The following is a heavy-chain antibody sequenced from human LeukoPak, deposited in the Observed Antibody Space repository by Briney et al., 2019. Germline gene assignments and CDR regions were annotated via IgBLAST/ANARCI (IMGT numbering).Heavy chain of an antibody. J-gene: IGHJ4*02. D-gene: IGHD6-19*01. CDR3: AKLRLYGSGWYYFDY. CDR1: GFTFSSYA. V-gene: IGHV3-23*01. Sequence: GGSLRLSCAASGFTFSSYAMSWVRQAPGKGLEWVSAISGSGGSTYYADSVKGRFTISRDNSKNTLYLQMNSLRAEDTAVYYCAKLRLYGSGWYYFDYWGQGTLVTVSS. CDR2: ISGSGGST.